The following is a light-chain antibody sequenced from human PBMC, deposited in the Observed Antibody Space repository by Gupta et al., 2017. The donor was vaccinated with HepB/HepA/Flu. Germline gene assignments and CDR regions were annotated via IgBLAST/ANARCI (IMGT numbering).Light chain of an antibody. V-gene: IGKV1-33*01. J-gene: IGKJ4*01. CDR2: HAS. Sequence: DIQMTQSPSSLSASVGDRVTITCQASEGISNYLNWYHHKPGKAPNLLMYHASALKTGVPSRFSERGSGTDFTLTIDSLQPEDFATYSCQHYDSNPLTFGGGTKVEIK. CDR1: EGISNY. CDR3: QHYDSNPLT.